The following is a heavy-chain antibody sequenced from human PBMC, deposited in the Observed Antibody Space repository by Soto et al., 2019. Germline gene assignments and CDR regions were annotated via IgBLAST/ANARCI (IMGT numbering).Heavy chain of an antibody. CDR3: ARDWRDGDNHGPDY. Sequence: EVQLVESGGGLVQPGGSLRLSCAASGFTFSSYWLSWVRQAPGKGLEWVANIKPDGSEKYYVDSVRGRFTISRDNAKNSLSLQMNSRRAEDTAVYYCARDWRDGDNHGPDYWGQGTLVTVSS. J-gene: IGHJ4*02. D-gene: IGHD3-3*01. CDR1: GFTFSSYW. CDR2: IKPDGSEK. V-gene: IGHV3-7*04.